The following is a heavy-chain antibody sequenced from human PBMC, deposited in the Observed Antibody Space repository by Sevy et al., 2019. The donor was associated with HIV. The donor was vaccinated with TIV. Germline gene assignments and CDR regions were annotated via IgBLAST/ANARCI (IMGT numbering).Heavy chain of an antibody. Sequence: SETLSLTCTVSGGSISSSSYYWGWIRQPPGKGLEWIGNIYYSGITYFNPSLKSRVTISEDTSKNQFSLKLRSVTAADTAVYYCVSSFPTSGYTYPYYYMDVWGKGTTVTVSS. J-gene: IGHJ6*03. V-gene: IGHV4-39*01. CDR2: IYYSGIT. D-gene: IGHD5-18*01. CDR3: VSSFPTSGYTYPYYYMDV. CDR1: GGSISSSSYY.